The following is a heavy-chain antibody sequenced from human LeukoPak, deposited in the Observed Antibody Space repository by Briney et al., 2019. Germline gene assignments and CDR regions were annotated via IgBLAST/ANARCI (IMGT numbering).Heavy chain of an antibody. CDR3: AGKAAAYYFVY. Sequence: GGPLRLSCAASGFSFSTYGMHWLRQAPGKALEWVTFMQYDGSEEYYADSVKGRFTISRDNSKNTLYLQMDSLRGEDTAVYYCAGKAAAYYFVYWGQGTLVTVSS. J-gene: IGHJ4*02. D-gene: IGHD2-2*01. V-gene: IGHV3-30*02. CDR1: GFSFSTYG. CDR2: MQYDGSEE.